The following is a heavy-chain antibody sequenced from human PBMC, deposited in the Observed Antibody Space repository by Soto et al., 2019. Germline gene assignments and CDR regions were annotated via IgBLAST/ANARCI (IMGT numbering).Heavy chain of an antibody. CDR3: ARMHDFWSGYIDY. J-gene: IGHJ4*02. CDR1: GGYVSSGGYS. V-gene: IGHV4-30-2*01. Sequence: SETLSLTCAVSGGYVSSGGYSWGWIRQPPGKGLEWIGYIYHSGSTYYNSSLKTRVTISPDRSRNQFSLELASVTAADTAVYYCARMHDFWSGYIDYWGQGALVTVPQ. CDR2: IYHSGST. D-gene: IGHD3-3*01.